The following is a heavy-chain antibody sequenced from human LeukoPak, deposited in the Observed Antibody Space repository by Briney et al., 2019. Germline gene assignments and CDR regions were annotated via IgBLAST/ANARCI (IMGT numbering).Heavy chain of an antibody. CDR3: TSSAAGQRGGY. CDR1: GFTLSGSA. Sequence: GGSLRLSCAASGFTLSGSAMHWVRQASGKGLELVCSIRSKANSYATAYAASVKGRFTISRDDSKNTAYLQMNSLKTEDTAVYYCTSSAAGQRGGYWGQGTLVTVSS. CDR2: IRSKANSYAT. V-gene: IGHV3-73*01. D-gene: IGHD6-13*01. J-gene: IGHJ4*02.